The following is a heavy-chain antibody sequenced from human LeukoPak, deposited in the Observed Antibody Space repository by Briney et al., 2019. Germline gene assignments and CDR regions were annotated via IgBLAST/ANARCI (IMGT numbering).Heavy chain of an antibody. J-gene: IGHJ4*02. D-gene: IGHD1-26*01. CDR2: ISYDGSKK. CDR3: ARGLRTSSRGSYFYFDF. V-gene: IGHV3-30-3*01. Sequence: GGALRLSCAASGFTFINYVGHWVRQAPGKGLEGVAVISYDGSKKWNADSVKGRFTISRDNSKNTLYLQMNSLRAEDPAVYYCARGLRTSSRGSYFYFDFWGQGTLVTVSS. CDR1: GFTFINYV.